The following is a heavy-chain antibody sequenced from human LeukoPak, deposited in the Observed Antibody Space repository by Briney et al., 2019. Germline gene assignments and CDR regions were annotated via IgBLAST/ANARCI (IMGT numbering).Heavy chain of an antibody. CDR1: GYTFTGYY. CDR3: ARAEWLVLRDDY. CDR2: INPNSGGT. J-gene: IGHJ4*02. D-gene: IGHD6-19*01. V-gene: IGHV1-2*02. Sequence: ASVKVSCKASGYTFTGYYMHWVRQAPGQGLDWMGWINPNSGGTNYAQKLQPRVTTTRDTSISTAYLEMSRLRSDDTAVYYCARAEWLVLRDDYWGQGTLVTVSS.